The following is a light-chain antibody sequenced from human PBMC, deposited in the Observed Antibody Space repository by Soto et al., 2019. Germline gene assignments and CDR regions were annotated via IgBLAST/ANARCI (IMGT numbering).Light chain of an antibody. CDR2: AAS. Sequence: DIQMTQSPSSVSASVGDRVTITCRTSQDISGWLAWYQQKPGRAPKLLIHAASSLQSGVPSRFSGGGSGTDFTLTISSLQPEDFATYYCQQASFPLIIFGQGTRLEIK. V-gene: IGKV1-12*01. CDR3: QQASFPLII. CDR1: QDISGW. J-gene: IGKJ5*01.